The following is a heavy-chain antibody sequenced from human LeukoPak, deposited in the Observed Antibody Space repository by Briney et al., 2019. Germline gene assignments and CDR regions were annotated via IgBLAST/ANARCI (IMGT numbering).Heavy chain of an antibody. CDR1: RGSISSFY. Sequence: SETLSLTCTVSRGSISSFYWSWIRQPPGKGLEWIGYIYFVGSANYNPSLKSRVTISLDKSRKQVSLNLNSVTAADTAVYYCARTSASYYYYMDVWGKGTAVTISS. D-gene: IGHD3-3*01. V-gene: IGHV4-59*01. CDR3: ARTSASYYYYMDV. CDR2: IYFVGSA. J-gene: IGHJ6*03.